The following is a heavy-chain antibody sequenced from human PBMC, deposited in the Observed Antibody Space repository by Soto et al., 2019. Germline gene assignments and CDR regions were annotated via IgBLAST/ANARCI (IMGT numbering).Heavy chain of an antibody. Sequence: EVQVLESGGGLVQPGGSLRLSCVASGFSFGDYAMSWVRQAPGKGLEWVSGISGTGSRTSYADSVRGRFTISRDNVNNTLSLQMDSLRAEDTAVYYCARGGRYTYGYGDYSYGMDVWGQGTTVTVSS. V-gene: IGHV3-23*01. D-gene: IGHD5-18*01. J-gene: IGHJ6*02. CDR1: GFSFGDYA. CDR3: ARGGRYTYGYGDYSYGMDV. CDR2: ISGTGSRT.